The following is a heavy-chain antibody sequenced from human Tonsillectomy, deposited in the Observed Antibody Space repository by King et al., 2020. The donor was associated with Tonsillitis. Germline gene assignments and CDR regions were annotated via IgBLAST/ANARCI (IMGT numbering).Heavy chain of an antibody. Sequence: TLKESGPVLMTPTETLTLTCTVSGFSLSSARMGVSWIRQPPGKALEWLGDITSNDEKSYSTSLKSRLSISKDTSKSQVVLNLANLGPDDTGTYYCARIGSNFYYYMDGWGKGTTVAVSS. CDR2: ITSNDEK. D-gene: IGHD5-24*01. CDR3: ARIGSNFYYYMDG. J-gene: IGHJ6*03. CDR1: GFSLSSARMG. V-gene: IGHV2-26*01.